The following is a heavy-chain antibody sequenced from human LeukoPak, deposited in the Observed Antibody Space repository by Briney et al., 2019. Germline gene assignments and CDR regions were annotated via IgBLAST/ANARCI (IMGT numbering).Heavy chain of an antibody. V-gene: IGHV3-23*01. D-gene: IGHD6-13*01. CDR2: ISGSGGST. Sequence: PGGSLRLSCEASGFTFSSYALSWVRQAPGKGLEWVSAISGSGGSTYYADSVKGRFTISRDNSRNTLYLRMNSLRAEDTAVYYCAKTGYTNSWYRLFDYRGQGTLVTVSS. J-gene: IGHJ4*02. CDR3: AKTGYTNSWYRLFDY. CDR1: GFTFSSYA.